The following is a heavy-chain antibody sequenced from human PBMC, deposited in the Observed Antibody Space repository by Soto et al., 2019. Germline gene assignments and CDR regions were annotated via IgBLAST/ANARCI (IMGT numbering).Heavy chain of an antibody. CDR2: VNHSGST. V-gene: IGHV4-34*01. Sequence: SETLSLTCAVYGGSFSGYYWSWIRQPPGKGLEWIGEVNHSGSTNYNPSVKSRVTISVDTSKNQFSLKLNSVTAADTAVYYCARSIDPWGQGTLVTVSS. CDR1: GGSFSGYY. J-gene: IGHJ5*02. CDR3: ARSIDP.